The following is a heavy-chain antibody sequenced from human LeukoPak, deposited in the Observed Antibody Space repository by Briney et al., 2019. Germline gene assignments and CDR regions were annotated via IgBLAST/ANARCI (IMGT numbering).Heavy chain of an antibody. CDR3: AKLQDFYDNSGYSYFDN. CDR1: GFTFSNYA. Sequence: GGSLSLSCAASGFTFSNYAMSWVRQAPGKGLEWVSSITGNALNTYEADFIKGRFTISRDDSKNTLYLHLSSLRVEDTAVYYCAKLQDFYDNSGYSYFDNWGHGNLVTVSS. CDR2: ITGNALNT. V-gene: IGHV3-23*01. J-gene: IGHJ4*01. D-gene: IGHD3-22*01.